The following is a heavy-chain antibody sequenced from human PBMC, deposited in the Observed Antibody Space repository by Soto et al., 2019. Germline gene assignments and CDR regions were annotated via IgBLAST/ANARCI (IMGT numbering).Heavy chain of an antibody. D-gene: IGHD3-10*01. CDR1: GFTFRSYV. CDR3: AREPDDIISRVDY. CDR2: ISYDGSHK. Sequence: PEGSLRLSCAASGFTFRSYVMHWVRQAPGKGLEWVAVISYDGSHKYYAHSVKGRFTISRDNSENTLFLEMNSLRAEDTAVYYCAREPDDIISRVDYWGQGTLVTVSS. J-gene: IGHJ4*02. V-gene: IGHV3-30*04.